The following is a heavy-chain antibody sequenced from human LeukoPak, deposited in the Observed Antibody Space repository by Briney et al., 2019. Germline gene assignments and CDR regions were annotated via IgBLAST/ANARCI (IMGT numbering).Heavy chain of an antibody. CDR2: INRSGGST. Sequence: ASVKVSCKGSGYSFTSYYMHWVGQAPAQGLEGVGIINRSGGSTSYAQKFKGRVTMTRDTSTSTVYMELSSLRSEDTAVYSCARQSYPHTPFDYWGQGTLVTVSS. CDR1: GYSFTSYY. J-gene: IGHJ4*02. CDR3: ARQSYPHTPFDY. V-gene: IGHV1-46*01.